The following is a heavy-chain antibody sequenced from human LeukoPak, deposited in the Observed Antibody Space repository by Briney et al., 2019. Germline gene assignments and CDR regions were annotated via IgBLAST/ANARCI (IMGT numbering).Heavy chain of an antibody. CDR1: GGSVSSGSYY. Sequence: SETLSLTCTVSGGSVSSGSYYWSWIRQPPGKGLEWIGYIYYSGSTNYNPSLKRRVTISVDTSKNQFSLKLSSVTAADTAVYYCARVSGERWSRFDYWGQGTLVTVSS. CDR2: IYYSGST. CDR3: ARVSGERWSRFDY. J-gene: IGHJ4*02. D-gene: IGHD4-23*01. V-gene: IGHV4-61*01.